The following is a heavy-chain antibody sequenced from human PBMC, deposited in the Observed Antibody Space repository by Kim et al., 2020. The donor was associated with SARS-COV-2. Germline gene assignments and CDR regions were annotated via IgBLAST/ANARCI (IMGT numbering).Heavy chain of an antibody. CDR1: GFTFSSYG. CDR2: ISYDGSNK. V-gene: IGHV3-30*18. CDR3: AKDFPYSRGRLDY. D-gene: IGHD6-19*01. Sequence: GGSLRLSCAASGFTFSSYGMHWVRQAPGKGLEWVAIISYDGSNKYYADSVKGRFTISRDRSKNTLYLQMNSLRPEDTAVYYCAKDFPYSRGRLDYWGQGTLVTVSS. J-gene: IGHJ4*02.